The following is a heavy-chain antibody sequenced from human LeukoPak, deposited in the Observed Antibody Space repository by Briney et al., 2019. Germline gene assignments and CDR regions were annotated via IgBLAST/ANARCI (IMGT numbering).Heavy chain of an antibody. CDR3: ARALGYCSSTSCYSNWFDP. J-gene: IGHJ5*02. V-gene: IGHV4-34*01. CDR2: INHSGST. D-gene: IGHD2-2*01. CDR1: GGSFSGYY. Sequence: KASETLSLTCAVYGGSFSGYYWSWLRQPPGKGLEWIGEINHSGSTNYNPSLKSRVTISVDTSKNQFSLKLSSVTAADTAVYYCARALGYCSSTSCYSNWFDPWGQGTLVTVSS.